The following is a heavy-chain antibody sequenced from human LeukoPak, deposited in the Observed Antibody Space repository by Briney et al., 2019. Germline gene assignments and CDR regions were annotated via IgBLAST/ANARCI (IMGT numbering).Heavy chain of an antibody. Sequence: ASVKVSCKASGYTFTSYYMHWVRQAPGQGLEWMGIINPSGGSTSYAQKFQGRATMTRDTSTSTAYMELSSLRSDDTAVYYCARDDMVATGLGFDYWGQGTLVTVSS. CDR3: ARDDMVATGLGFDY. D-gene: IGHD5-12*01. CDR1: GYTFTSYY. J-gene: IGHJ4*02. V-gene: IGHV1-46*01. CDR2: INPSGGST.